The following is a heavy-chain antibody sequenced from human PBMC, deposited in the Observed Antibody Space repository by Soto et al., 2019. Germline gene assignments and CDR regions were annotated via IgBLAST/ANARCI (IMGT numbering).Heavy chain of an antibody. D-gene: IGHD3-22*01. CDR2: MNPDSGDT. Sequence: QVQLVQSGAEVKKPGASVKVSCKASGYTFTNYDINWVRQATGQGLEWMGWMNPDSGDTRYAQEFQGRVTMTRDTSINTAYMELSSLRSEDTAVYYCARGRRDYYDSGDWVPLAYWGQGTLVIVSS. V-gene: IGHV1-8*01. CDR1: GYTFTNYD. J-gene: IGHJ4*02. CDR3: ARGRRDYYDSGDWVPLAY.